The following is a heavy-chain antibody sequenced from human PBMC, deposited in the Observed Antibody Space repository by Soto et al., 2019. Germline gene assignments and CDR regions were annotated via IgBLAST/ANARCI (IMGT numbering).Heavy chain of an antibody. Sequence: QVHLQESGPGLVKPSETLSLSCTISGGSFNNDYWTWIRQSPGKGLEWIGYIFHSGITDYNPSVKSRVTISIDKSKNLFSLKLTSVTAADTAVYYCARDRYFYDRAGYYRTLDSWGQGILVTVSS. CDR3: ARDRYFYDRAGYYRTLDS. CDR1: GGSFNNDY. D-gene: IGHD3-22*01. J-gene: IGHJ5*01. CDR2: IFHSGIT. V-gene: IGHV4-59*01.